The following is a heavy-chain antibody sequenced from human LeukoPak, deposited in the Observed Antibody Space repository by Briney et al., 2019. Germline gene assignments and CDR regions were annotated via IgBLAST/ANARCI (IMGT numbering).Heavy chain of an antibody. Sequence: PSETLSLTCAVSGYSISSGYYWGWIRQPPGKGLEWIGSIYHSGSTYYNPSLKSRVTISVDTSKNQFSLKLSSVTAADTAVYYRARHERDRFSEWLFIDNWGQGTLVTVSS. CDR3: ARHERDRFSEWLFIDN. CDR2: IYHSGST. CDR1: GYSISSGYY. J-gene: IGHJ4*02. V-gene: IGHV4-38-2*01. D-gene: IGHD3-3*01.